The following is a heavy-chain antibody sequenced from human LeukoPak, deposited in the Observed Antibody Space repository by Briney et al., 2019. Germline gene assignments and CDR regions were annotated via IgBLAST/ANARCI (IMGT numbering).Heavy chain of an antibody. V-gene: IGHV1-2*02. CDR3: ARDYFTFTSKSYNFFDP. CDR1: GYTFTGYY. D-gene: IGHD1-20*01. Sequence: ASVKVSCKASGYTFTGYYMHWVRQAPGQGLEWMGWIEPNSGDTNYPEKFQGRITMTRDTSISTAYMELSRLTSDDTAVYFCARDYFTFTSKSYNFFDPWGQGTLVTVSS. J-gene: IGHJ5*02. CDR2: IEPNSGDT.